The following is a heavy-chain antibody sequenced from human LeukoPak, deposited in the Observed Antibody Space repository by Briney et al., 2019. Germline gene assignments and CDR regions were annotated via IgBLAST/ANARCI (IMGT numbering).Heavy chain of an antibody. CDR1: GGSIRNYY. V-gene: IGHV4-59*12. J-gene: IGHJ4*02. D-gene: IGHD6-19*01. CDR2: IYYSGST. CDR3: ARSSSGWHYYFDY. Sequence: SETLSLTCTVSGGSIRNYYWSWIRQPPGKGLEWIGYIYYSGSTNYNPSLESRVTISVDTSKNQFSLKLSSVTAADTAVYYCARSSSGWHYYFDYWGQGTLVTVSS.